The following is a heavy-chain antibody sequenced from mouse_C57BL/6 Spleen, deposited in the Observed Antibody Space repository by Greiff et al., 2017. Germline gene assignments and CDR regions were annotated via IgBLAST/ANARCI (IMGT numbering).Heavy chain of an antibody. CDR3: ARGGKDDMDY. D-gene: IGHD1-3*01. CDR1: GFTFSDYG. J-gene: IGHJ4*01. V-gene: IGHV5-17*01. CDR2: ISSGSSTI. Sequence: EVKLMESGGGLVKPGGSLKLSCAASGFTFSDYGMHWVRQAPEKGLEWVAYISSGSSTIYYADTVKGRFTISRDNAKNTLFLQMTSLRSEDTAMYYCARGGKDDMDYWGQGTSVTVSS.